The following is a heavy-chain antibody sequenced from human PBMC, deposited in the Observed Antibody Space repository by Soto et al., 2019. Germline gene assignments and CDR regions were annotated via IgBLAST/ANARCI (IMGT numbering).Heavy chain of an antibody. D-gene: IGHD2-15*01. CDR2: IYPDDSDT. J-gene: IGHJ3*02. V-gene: IGHV5-51*03. CDR3: ARRGAVVIGATHSPCEGFDI. CDR1: GYPFSTYL. Sequence: EVQLVQSGAEVRRPGESLKISCQASGYPFSTYLIGWVRQVPGKGLEWLGIIYPDDSDTRYSPSFQGQVTMSVDKSITTAYLQWSSLRASDTAVYYCARRGAVVIGATHSPCEGFDIWVQGALVTVSS.